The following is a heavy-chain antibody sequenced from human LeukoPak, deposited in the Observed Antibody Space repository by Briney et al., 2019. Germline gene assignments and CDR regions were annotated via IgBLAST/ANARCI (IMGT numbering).Heavy chain of an antibody. CDR2: ISPSSSTI. D-gene: IGHD4-23*01. J-gene: IGHJ4*02. CDR3: ARVRGPTVLTMYFDY. Sequence: VQPGGSLRLSCAASGFSFSNYAMNWVRLAPGKGLEWVSYISPSSSTIYYANSVKGRFTISRDNAKNSLYLQVSSLGDEDTAVYYCARVRGPTVLTMYFDYWGQGTLVTVSS. V-gene: IGHV3-48*02. CDR1: GFSFSNYA.